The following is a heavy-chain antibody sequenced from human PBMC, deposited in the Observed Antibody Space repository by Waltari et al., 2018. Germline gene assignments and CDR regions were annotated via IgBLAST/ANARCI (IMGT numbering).Heavy chain of an antibody. CDR2: IYQSGST. Sequence: QLRLQESGSGLAKPSQTLSLTCGVSGGSIRNAESLWSWIRQPPGKGLEWIGHIYQSGSTNFNPSLESRVSMSIDTSNNQFSLRLSSVTAADTAVYYCARSLGGRYFDNWIDPWGQGILVTVSS. D-gene: IGHD3-9*01. V-gene: IGHV4-30-2*01. CDR3: ARSLGGRYFDNWIDP. CDR1: GGSIRNAESL. J-gene: IGHJ5*02.